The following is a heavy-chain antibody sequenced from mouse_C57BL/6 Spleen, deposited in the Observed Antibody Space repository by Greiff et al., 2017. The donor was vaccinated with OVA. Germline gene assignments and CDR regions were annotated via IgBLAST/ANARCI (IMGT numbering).Heavy chain of an antibody. V-gene: IGHV1-74*01. CDR1: GYTFTSYW. D-gene: IGHD2-4*01. J-gene: IGHJ3*01. CDR2: IHPSARAT. Sequence: QVQLQQPGAELVKPGASVKVSCKASGYTFTSYWMHWVKQRPGQGLEWIGRIHPSARATNYNQKFKGTATLTVDKSSSTAYMQLSSLTSEDSAVYYWARSSDYDYDGFAYWGQGTLVTVSA. CDR3: ARSSDYDYDGFAY.